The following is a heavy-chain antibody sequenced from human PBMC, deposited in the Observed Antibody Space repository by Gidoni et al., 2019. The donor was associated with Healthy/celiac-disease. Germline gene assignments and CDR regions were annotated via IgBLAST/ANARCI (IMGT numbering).Heavy chain of an antibody. Sequence: QVQLQQRGAGLSKPSETPSLTCAVYGWTFSGYCWSRIRQPPGKGLEWIGEINHSGSTNYNPSLKSGVTISVDTSKNQFSLKRSSVTAADTAVYYCATTRGPFDYWGQGTLVTVSS. CDR1: GWTFSGYC. J-gene: IGHJ4*02. CDR3: ATTRGPFDY. V-gene: IGHV4-34*08. D-gene: IGHD2-2*01. CDR2: INHSGST.